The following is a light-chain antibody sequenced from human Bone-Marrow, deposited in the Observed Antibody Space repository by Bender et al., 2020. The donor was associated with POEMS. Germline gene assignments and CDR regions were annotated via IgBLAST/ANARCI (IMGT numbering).Light chain of an antibody. V-gene: IGLV2-23*02. CDR1: SSDVGSYGL. CDR3: CSYAGSFYV. J-gene: IGLJ1*01. Sequence: QSALTQPPSVSGSPGQSITVSCTGASSDVGSYGLVSWYQQHPGRAPKLMIYGVNNRPSGVSNRFSGSKSGNTASLTISGLQAEDEADYYCCSYAGSFYVFGTGTEVTVL. CDR2: GVN.